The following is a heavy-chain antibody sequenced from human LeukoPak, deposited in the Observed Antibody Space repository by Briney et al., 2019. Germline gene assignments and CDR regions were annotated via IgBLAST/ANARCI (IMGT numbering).Heavy chain of an antibody. CDR3: ASGGATPGGFDY. J-gene: IGHJ4*02. D-gene: IGHD1-26*01. CDR1: GYTFTAYY. Sequence: ASVKVSCKASGYTFTAYYMHWVRQAPGQGLEWMGWINPNSGGTNYAQKFQGRVTMTSDTSTSTAYLELNSLRSDHTAVYYCASGGATPGGFDYWGQGTLVTVSS. V-gene: IGHV1-2*02. CDR2: INPNSGGT.